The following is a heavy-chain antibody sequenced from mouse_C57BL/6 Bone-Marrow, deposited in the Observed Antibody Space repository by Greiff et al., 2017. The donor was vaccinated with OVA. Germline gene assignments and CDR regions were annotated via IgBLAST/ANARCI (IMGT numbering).Heavy chain of an antibody. CDR1: GYAFSSYW. D-gene: IGHD2-1*01. CDR3: AIGNYIYAMDY. Sequence: QVQLQQSGAELVKPGASVKISCKASGYAFSSYWMNWVKQRPGKGLEWIGQIYPGDGDTNYNGKFKGKATLTADKSSSTAYMQLSSLTSEDSAVYFCAIGNYIYAMDYWGQGTSVTVSS. CDR2: IYPGDGDT. V-gene: IGHV1-80*01. J-gene: IGHJ4*01.